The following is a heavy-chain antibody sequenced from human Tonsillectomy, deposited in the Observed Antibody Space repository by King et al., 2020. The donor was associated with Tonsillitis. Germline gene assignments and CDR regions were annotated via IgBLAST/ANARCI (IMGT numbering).Heavy chain of an antibody. CDR1: GGSISGYY. CDR3: ARTSAAADLDY. D-gene: IGHD6-13*01. CDR2: IYYSGIT. J-gene: IGHJ4*02. V-gene: IGHV4-59*13. Sequence: VQLQESGPGLVKPSETLSLTCSVSGGSISGYYWSWIRQPPGKGLEWMVYIYYSGITNYNPSLKSRVTISGDTSKNQFSLKVTSVTAADTAVYYCARTSAAADLDYWGQGTLVTVSS.